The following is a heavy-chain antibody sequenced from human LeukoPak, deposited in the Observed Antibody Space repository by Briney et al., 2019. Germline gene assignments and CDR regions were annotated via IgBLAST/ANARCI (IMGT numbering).Heavy chain of an antibody. D-gene: IGHD6-19*01. CDR2: IYSGGTT. Sequence: GGSLRLSCAASGFIVNSNYMIWVRQAPAKRLEWVSVIYSGGTTYYADSVSARFTISRDNSKNTLYLQMGSLRAEDTAVYYCATVASGGHYHYMDVWGRGTTVTVSS. CDR3: ATVASGGHYHYMDV. V-gene: IGHV3-66*02. CDR1: GFIVNSNY. J-gene: IGHJ6*03.